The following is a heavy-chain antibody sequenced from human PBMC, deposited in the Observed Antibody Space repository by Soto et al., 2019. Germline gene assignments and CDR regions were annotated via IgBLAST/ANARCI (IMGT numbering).Heavy chain of an antibody. Sequence: XXSLRLPFAASGFTFSSYAMSWVLQAPGKGLEWVSAISGSGGSTYYADSVKGRFTISRDNSKNTLYLQMNSLRAEDTAVYYCAKRGYYDFWSGYYGYWGQGTLVTVSS. CDR2: ISGSGGST. D-gene: IGHD3-3*01. J-gene: IGHJ4*02. V-gene: IGHV3-23*01. CDR3: AKRGYYDFWSGYYGY. CDR1: GFTFSSYA.